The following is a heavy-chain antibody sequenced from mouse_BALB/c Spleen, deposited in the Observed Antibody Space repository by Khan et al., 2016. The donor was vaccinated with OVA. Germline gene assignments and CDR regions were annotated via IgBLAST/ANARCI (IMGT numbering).Heavy chain of an antibody. CDR3: ARQPYYHYNIMDY. D-gene: IGHD2-10*01. Sequence: QVQLKQSGPGLVAPSQTLSITCTISGFSLTNYGIHWVRQPPGKGLEWLVVIWRDGSTTYNSALKSRLTISTDNSKSQVFLKMNRLHTDDTAVYFCARQPYYHYNIMDYWGQGTSVTVSS. CDR1: GFSLTNYG. V-gene: IGHV2-6-1*01. J-gene: IGHJ4*01. CDR2: IWRDGST.